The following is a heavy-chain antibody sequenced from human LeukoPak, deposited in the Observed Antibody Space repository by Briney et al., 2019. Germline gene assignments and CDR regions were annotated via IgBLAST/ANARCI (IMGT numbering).Heavy chain of an antibody. CDR1: GGSITSYY. V-gene: IGHV4-59*08. Sequence: SSETLSLTCTVSGGSITSYYWSWIRQPPGKGLEWIGYIYYAGSTNYNPSLKSRVTISVDTSKNQFSLKLNSVTAADTAVYYCARLLCSGGSCYDNNWGQGTLVTVSS. CDR2: IYYAGST. J-gene: IGHJ4*02. CDR3: ARLLCSGGSCYDNN. D-gene: IGHD2-15*01.